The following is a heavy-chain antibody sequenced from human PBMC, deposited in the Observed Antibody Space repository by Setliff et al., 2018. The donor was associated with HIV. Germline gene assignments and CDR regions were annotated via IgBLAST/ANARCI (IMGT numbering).Heavy chain of an antibody. Sequence: PGGSLRLSCAASGFTFSSFGMHWVRQAPGKGLEWVSYISSSGSTIYYADSVKGRFTISRDNAKNSLYLQMNSLRTEDTAIYYCAASRPGGIHDFWGQGTVVTVSS. CDR3: AASRPGGIHDF. J-gene: IGHJ4*02. CDR1: GFTFSSFG. CDR2: ISSSGSTI. D-gene: IGHD1-26*01. V-gene: IGHV3-48*03.